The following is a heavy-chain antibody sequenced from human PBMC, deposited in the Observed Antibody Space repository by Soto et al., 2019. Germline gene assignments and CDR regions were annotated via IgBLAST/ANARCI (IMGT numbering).Heavy chain of an antibody. CDR2: INPSGRST. CDR1: GYTFTSYY. Sequence: QVQLVQSGAEVKKPGASVKISCKASGYTFTSYYMHWVRQAPGQGLEWMGMINPSGRSTGYAQKYQGRITMTRDTSASTVYMGLSSLRSEDTAVYYCARDSSSGWPLGYWGQGTLVTVSS. CDR3: ARDSSSGWPLGY. J-gene: IGHJ4*02. V-gene: IGHV1-46*01. D-gene: IGHD6-19*01.